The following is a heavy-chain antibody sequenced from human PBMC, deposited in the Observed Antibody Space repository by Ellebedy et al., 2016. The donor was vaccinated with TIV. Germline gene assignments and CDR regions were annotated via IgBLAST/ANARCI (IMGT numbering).Heavy chain of an antibody. D-gene: IGHD3-22*01. J-gene: IGHJ6*02. CDR2: INGGNGDT. V-gene: IGHV1-3*01. Sequence: AASVKVSCKASGYTFTNYALHWVRQAPGQRPEWMGWINGGNGDTSFSQNFQGRVTLTRDTSASTAYMELSSLRFDDTAVYYCARTSDSSTYYQYYYGVDVWGQGTTVTVSS. CDR1: GYTFTNYA. CDR3: ARTSDSSTYYQYYYGVDV.